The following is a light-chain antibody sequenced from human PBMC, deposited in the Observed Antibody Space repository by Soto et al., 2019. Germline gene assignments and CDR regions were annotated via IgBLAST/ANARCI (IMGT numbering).Light chain of an antibody. CDR3: QQSYSTPQNT. CDR2: AAS. V-gene: IGKV1-39*01. CDR1: QSIGYY. J-gene: IGKJ2*01. Sequence: DIQMTQSPSSLSASVGDRVTITCRASQSIGYYLNWYQQKPGTAPKLLIYAASSLQSGVPSRFSGSGSGTDFTLTSSSLQPEDFATYYCQQSYSTPQNTFGQGTKLEIK.